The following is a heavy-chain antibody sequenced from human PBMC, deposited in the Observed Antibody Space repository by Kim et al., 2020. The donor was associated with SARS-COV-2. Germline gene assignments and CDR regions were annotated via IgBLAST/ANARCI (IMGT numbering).Heavy chain of an antibody. Sequence: SETLSLTCAVYGGSFSGYYWSWIRQPPGKGLEWIGEINHSGSTNYNPSLKSRVTISVDTSKNQFSLKLSSVTAADTAVYYCARGRASIDYWGQGTLVTVS. J-gene: IGHJ4*02. CDR3: ARGRASIDY. CDR2: INHSGST. CDR1: GGSFSGYY. V-gene: IGHV4-34*01.